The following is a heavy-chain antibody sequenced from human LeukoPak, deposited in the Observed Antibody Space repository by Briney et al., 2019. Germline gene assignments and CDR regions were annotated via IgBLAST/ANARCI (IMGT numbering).Heavy chain of an antibody. D-gene: IGHD2-2*01. V-gene: IGHV3-9*01. J-gene: IGHJ5*02. Sequence: SLRLSCAASGFTFDDYAMHWVRQAPGKGLEWVSGISWNSGSIGYADSVKGRFTISRDNAKNSLYLQMNSLRAEDTALYYCAKAYCSSTSCPLNWFDPWGQGTLVTVSS. CDR3: AKAYCSSTSCPLNWFDP. CDR1: GFTFDDYA. CDR2: ISWNSGSI.